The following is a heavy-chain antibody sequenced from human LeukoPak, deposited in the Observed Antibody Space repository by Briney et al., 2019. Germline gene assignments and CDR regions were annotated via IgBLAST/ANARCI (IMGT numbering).Heavy chain of an antibody. CDR1: GFSFSSYW. D-gene: IGHD3-10*01. V-gene: IGHV3-7*01. J-gene: IGHJ4*02. CDR3: AKDRRVGFQGFDY. Sequence: GGSLRLSCAASGFSFSSYWMSWVRQAPGKGLEWVANIKQDGSEKYYVDSVKGRFTISRDNAKNSLYLQMNSLRAEDTAVYYCAKDRRVGFQGFDYWGQGTLVTVSS. CDR2: IKQDGSEK.